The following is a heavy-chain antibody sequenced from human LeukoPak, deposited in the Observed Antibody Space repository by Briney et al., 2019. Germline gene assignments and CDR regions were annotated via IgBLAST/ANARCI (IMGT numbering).Heavy chain of an antibody. J-gene: IGHJ4*02. CDR3: ARGPRDYYDSSGYSDY. CDR1: GYRFTSYW. Sequence: GESLKISFKGSGYRFTSYWIGWVRPMPGKGLGWMGIIYPGDSDTRYSPSFQGQVTISADKSISTAYLQWSSLKASDTAMYYCARGPRDYYDSSGYSDYWGQGTLVTVSS. V-gene: IGHV5-51*01. CDR2: IYPGDSDT. D-gene: IGHD3-22*01.